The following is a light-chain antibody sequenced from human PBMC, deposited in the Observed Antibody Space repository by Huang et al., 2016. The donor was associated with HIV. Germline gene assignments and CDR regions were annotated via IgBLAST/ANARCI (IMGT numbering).Light chain of an antibody. CDR2: AAS. CDR1: QSVSSY. CDR3: QQSYSTPT. J-gene: IGKJ1*01. V-gene: IGKV1-39*01. Sequence: DIQMTQSPSSLSASVGDRVTMTCRASQSVSSYLNWYQQKPGKAPKLLIYAASSLQSGVPIRFSGNGSGTDFPLTITSLQPEDFATYYCQQSYSTPTFGQGTKVEIK.